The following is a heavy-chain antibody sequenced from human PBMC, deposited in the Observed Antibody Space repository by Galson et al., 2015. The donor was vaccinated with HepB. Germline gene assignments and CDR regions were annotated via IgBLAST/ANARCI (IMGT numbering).Heavy chain of an antibody. Sequence: QSGAEVKKPGESLKISCKGSGYSFSSHWIAWVRQMPGKGLEWMGIIFPGDSETRYSPSFQGQVTISADKSIDTAYLYWSSLKASDTAMYYCARHTTYINFLTDYSKGWFDPWGQGTLVTVSA. V-gene: IGHV5-51*01. CDR1: GYSFSSHW. CDR2: IFPGDSET. D-gene: IGHD3/OR15-3a*01. J-gene: IGHJ5*02. CDR3: ARHTTYINFLTDYSKGWFDP.